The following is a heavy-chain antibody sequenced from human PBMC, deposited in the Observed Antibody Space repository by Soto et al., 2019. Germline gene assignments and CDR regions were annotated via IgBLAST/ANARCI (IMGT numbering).Heavy chain of an antibody. CDR2: IIPIFGTA. J-gene: IGHJ6*02. CDR1: GGTFSSYA. V-gene: IGHV1-69*13. Sequence: SVEVSCQASGGTFSSYAISWGRQAPGQGLEWMGGIIPIFGTANYAHKFQGRVTITADESTSTAYMELSSLRSEDTAVYYCAIPGGALRDNYSSYSGLYVWGQGATLPVS. CDR3: AIPGGALRDNYSSYSGLYV. D-gene: IGHD3-10*01.